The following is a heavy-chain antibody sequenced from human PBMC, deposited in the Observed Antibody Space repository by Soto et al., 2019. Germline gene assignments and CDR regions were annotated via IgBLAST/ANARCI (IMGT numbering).Heavy chain of an antibody. CDR3: ARAAYYYDSSGYYRGDIYYFDY. J-gene: IGHJ4*02. CDR1: CGSISSGGYY. V-gene: IGHV4-31*03. Sequence: SETLSLTCTVSCGSISSGGYYWSWIRQHPGKGLEWIGYIYYSGSTYYNPSLKSRVTISVDTSKNQFSLKLSSVTAADTAVYYCARAAYYYDSSGYYRGDIYYFDYWGQGTLVTVSS. D-gene: IGHD3-22*01. CDR2: IYYSGST.